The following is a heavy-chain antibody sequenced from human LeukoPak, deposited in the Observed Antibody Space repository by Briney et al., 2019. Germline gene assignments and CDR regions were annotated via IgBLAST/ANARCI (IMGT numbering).Heavy chain of an antibody. CDR2: IKQDGTEQ. CDR3: AGGFGFLIES. V-gene: IGHV3-7*04. J-gene: IGHJ4*02. Sequence: GGSLRLSCAASGFTFSTYYMAWVRQAPGKGLEWVANIKQDGTEQYYGGSVRGRFTISRDNARNSLYLQLESLTVEDTAVYFCAGGFGFLIESWGQGALVTVSS. D-gene: IGHD3-10*01. CDR1: GFTFSTYY.